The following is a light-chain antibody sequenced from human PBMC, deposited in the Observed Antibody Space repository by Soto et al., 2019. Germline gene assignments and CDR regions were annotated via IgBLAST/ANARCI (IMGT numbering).Light chain of an antibody. CDR1: QSVSSSY. J-gene: IGKJ1*01. Sequence: EIVLTQSPGTLSLSPGERATLSCRASQSVSSSYLAWYRQKPGQAPRLLIYGASSRATGIPDRFSGSGSGTDFTLTISRLEPEDFAVYYCQQYGSSRTFGQGTKVDI. V-gene: IGKV3-20*01. CDR2: GAS. CDR3: QQYGSSRT.